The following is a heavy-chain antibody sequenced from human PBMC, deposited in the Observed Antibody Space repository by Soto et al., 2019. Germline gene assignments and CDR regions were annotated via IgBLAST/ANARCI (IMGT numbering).Heavy chain of an antibody. CDR3: ARDTHYYDCSAYYGDWFVP. D-gene: IGHD3-22*01. V-gene: IGHV4-59*01. Sequence: SETLSLTCTVSGGSISGYYWSWIRQPPGKGLEWVGYINYGGSTNSNPSLKSRVTISVDTSKNQFSLKLSSVTAADTAVYYCARDTHYYDCSAYYGDWFVPCGQGTLVTVSS. J-gene: IGHJ5*02. CDR2: INYGGST. CDR1: GGSISGYY.